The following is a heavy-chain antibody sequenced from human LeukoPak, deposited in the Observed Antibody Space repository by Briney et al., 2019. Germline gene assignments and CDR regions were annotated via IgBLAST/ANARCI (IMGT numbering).Heavy chain of an antibody. D-gene: IGHD1-26*01. CDR1: GFTFISYP. Sequence: GSLRLSCSVSGFTFISYPMTWVRQPPGKGLEWIGEINHSGSTNYNPSLKSRVTISVDTSKNQFSLKLSSVTAADTAVYYCASLKYSGSPNDAFDIWGQGTMVTVSS. CDR3: ASLKYSGSPNDAFDI. V-gene: IGHV4-34*01. CDR2: INHSGST. J-gene: IGHJ3*02.